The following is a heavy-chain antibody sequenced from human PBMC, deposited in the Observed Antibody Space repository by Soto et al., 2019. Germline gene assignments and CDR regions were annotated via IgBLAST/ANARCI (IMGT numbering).Heavy chain of an antibody. CDR1: GFSLSTSGMC. D-gene: IGHD2-2*02. Sequence: SGPTLVNPTQTLTLTCTFSGFSLSTSGMCVSWIRQPPGKALEWLALIDWDDDKYYSTSLKTRLTISKDTSKNQVVLTMTNMDPVDTATYYCARSRLYCSSTSCYTYYYYYGMDVWGQGTTVTLSS. V-gene: IGHV2-70*01. CDR3: ARSRLYCSSTSCYTYYYYYGMDV. CDR2: IDWDDDK. J-gene: IGHJ6*02.